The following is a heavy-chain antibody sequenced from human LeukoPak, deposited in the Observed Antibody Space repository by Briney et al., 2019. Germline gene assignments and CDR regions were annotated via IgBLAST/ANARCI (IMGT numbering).Heavy chain of an antibody. V-gene: IGHV3-23*01. CDR1: GFTFSSYA. J-gene: IGHJ5*02. Sequence: GGSLRLSCAASGFTFSSYAMSWVRQAPGKGLEWVSAISGSGGSTYYADSVKGRFTISRDNSKNTLYLQMNSLRAEDTAVYYCSKGYSSGWYEDWFDPWGQGTLVTVSS. CDR2: ISGSGGST. CDR3: SKGYSSGWYEDWFDP. D-gene: IGHD6-19*01.